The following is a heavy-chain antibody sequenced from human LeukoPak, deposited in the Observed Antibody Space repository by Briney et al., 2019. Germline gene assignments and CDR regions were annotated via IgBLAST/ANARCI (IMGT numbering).Heavy chain of an antibody. CDR2: IKQDGSEK. J-gene: IGHJ6*02. D-gene: IGHD3-3*01. CDR1: GFTFSSYW. Sequence: HPGGSLRLSCAASGFTFSSYWMSWVRQAPGKGLEWAANIKQDGSEKYYVDSVKGRFTISRDNAKNSLYLQMNSLRAEDTAVYYCATTYYDFWSGSTPYYYYGMDVWGQGTTVTVSS. CDR3: ATTYYDFWSGSTPYYYYGMDV. V-gene: IGHV3-7*01.